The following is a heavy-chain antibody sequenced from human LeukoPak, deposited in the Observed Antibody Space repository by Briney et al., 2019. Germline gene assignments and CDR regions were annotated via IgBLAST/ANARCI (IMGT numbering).Heavy chain of an antibody. CDR3: ARAFDIAARPETSLHFDY. V-gene: IGHV4-59*01. J-gene: IGHJ4*02. CDR2: IYYSGST. CDR1: GGSISSYY. D-gene: IGHD6-6*01. Sequence: SETLSLTCTVSGGSISSYYWSWPRQPPGKGLEWLGYIYYSGSTNYNPSLKSRVTISVDKSKNQFSLKLSSVTAADTAVYYCARAFDIAARPETSLHFDYWGQGTLVTVSS.